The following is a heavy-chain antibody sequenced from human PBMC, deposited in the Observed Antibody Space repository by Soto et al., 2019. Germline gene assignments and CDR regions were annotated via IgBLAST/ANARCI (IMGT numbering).Heavy chain of an antibody. D-gene: IGHD1-1*01. CDR3: ARHRIEVVWRGFDF. CDR1: SDSSTISNSY. Sequence: SETLSLTCTVSSDSSTISNSYWGWLRQPPGKGLQWIGSSSYNGGTFYNPSLKGRVAISVDTSKKQSSLQVTSVTAADTAVYYCARHRIEVVWRGFDFWGQGSPVTVSS. J-gene: IGHJ4*02. CDR2: SSYNGGT. V-gene: IGHV4-39*01.